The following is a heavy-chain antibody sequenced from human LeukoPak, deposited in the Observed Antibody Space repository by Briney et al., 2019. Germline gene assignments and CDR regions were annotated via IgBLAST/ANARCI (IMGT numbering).Heavy chain of an antibody. CDR2: IYYSGST. CDR3: ATISSSWTEYFQH. D-gene: IGHD6-13*01. Sequence: PSETLSLTCTVSGGSISSSGYYWGWIRQPPGKGLEWIGAIYYSGSTYYNPSLKSRVAISADTSKHQPSLRLSSVTAADTAVYYCATISSSWTEYFQHWGQGTLVTVSS. CDR1: GGSISSSGYY. J-gene: IGHJ1*01. V-gene: IGHV4-39*01.